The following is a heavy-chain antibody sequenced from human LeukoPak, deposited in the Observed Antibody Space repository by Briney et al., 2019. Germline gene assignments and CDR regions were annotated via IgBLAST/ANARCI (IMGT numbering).Heavy chain of an antibody. V-gene: IGHV1-24*01. CDR3: ASSGYSSSWYRYYYYYYMDV. CDR2: FDPEDGET. D-gene: IGHD6-13*01. Sequence: ASVKVSCRVSGYTLTELSMHWVRQAPGKGLEWMGGFDPEDGETIYAQKFQGRVTITADESTSTAYMELSSLRSEDTAVYYCASSGYSSSWYRYYYYYYMDVWGKGTTVTISS. CDR1: GYTLTELS. J-gene: IGHJ6*03.